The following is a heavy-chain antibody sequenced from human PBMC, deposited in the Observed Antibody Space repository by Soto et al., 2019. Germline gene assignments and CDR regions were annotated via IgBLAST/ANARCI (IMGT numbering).Heavy chain of an antibody. CDR1: GGSISSGDYY. CDR2: IYYSGST. CDR3: ARGSYYYDSSDYYHY. V-gene: IGHV4-30-4*01. Sequence: TLSLTCTVSGGSISSGDYYWSWIRQPPGKGLEWIGYIYYSGSTYYNPSLKSRVTISVDASKNQFSLKLSSVTAADTAVYYCARGSYYYDSSDYYHYWGQGTLVTVSS. J-gene: IGHJ4*02. D-gene: IGHD3-22*01.